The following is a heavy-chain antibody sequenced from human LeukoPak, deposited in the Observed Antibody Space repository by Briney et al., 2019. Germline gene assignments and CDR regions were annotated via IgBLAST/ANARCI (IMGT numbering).Heavy chain of an antibody. CDR2: IYYSGST. Sequence: KTSETLSLTCTVSGGSISSSGYYWGWIRQPPGKGLEWIASIYYSGSTYYNPTLKSRVTISVDTSKNQLSLKLSSLTAADTAVYYCAGHEYSGSYYGLSWFDPWGQGTLVTVSS. CDR3: AGHEYSGSYYGLSWFDP. V-gene: IGHV4-39*01. CDR1: GGSISSSGYY. D-gene: IGHD1-26*01. J-gene: IGHJ5*02.